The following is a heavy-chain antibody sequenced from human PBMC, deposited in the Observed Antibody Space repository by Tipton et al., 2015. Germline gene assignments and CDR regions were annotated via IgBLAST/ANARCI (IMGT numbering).Heavy chain of an antibody. J-gene: IGHJ4*02. D-gene: IGHD3-16*01. Sequence: TLSLTCAVYGGSFSDYYWNWIRRPPGKGLEWIGEVRQGESTNYNPSLKSRLTISLDTSKNQVSLKLTSVTAADTGVYYCAREIGHKGVYFDDWGQGILVTVSS. CDR2: VRQGEST. CDR1: GGSFSDYY. V-gene: IGHV4-34*01. CDR3: AREIGHKGVYFDD.